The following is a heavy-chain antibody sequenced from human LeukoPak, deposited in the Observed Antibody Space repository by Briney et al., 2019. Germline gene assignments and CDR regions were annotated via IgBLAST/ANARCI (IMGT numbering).Heavy chain of an antibody. CDR1: GGSLSGSY. D-gene: IGHD3-10*01. J-gene: IGHJ4*02. V-gene: IGHV4-59*10. CDR2: IYTSGST. CDR3: ARGPFYGSGSYYPLYFDY. Sequence: SETLSLTCAVYGGSLSGSYWSWIRQPAGKGLEWIGRIYTSGSTNYNPSLKSRVTMSVDTSKNQFSLKLSSVTAADTAVYYCARGPFYGSGSYYPLYFDYWGQGTLVTVSS.